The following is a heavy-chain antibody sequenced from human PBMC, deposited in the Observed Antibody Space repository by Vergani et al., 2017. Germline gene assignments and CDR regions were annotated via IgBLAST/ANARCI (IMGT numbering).Heavy chain of an antibody. V-gene: IGHV1-3*01. J-gene: IGHJ4*02. D-gene: IGHD2-15*01. CDR2: INAGNGNT. CDR3: ARASIVVVVAAGYFDY. Sequence: QVQLVQSGAEVKKPGASVKVSCKASGYTFTSYAMHWVRQAPGQRLEWMGWINAGNGNTKYSHKVQGRVTITRDTSASTAYMELSSLRSEDTAVYYSARASIVVVVAAGYFDYWGQGTLVTVSS. CDR1: GYTFTSYA.